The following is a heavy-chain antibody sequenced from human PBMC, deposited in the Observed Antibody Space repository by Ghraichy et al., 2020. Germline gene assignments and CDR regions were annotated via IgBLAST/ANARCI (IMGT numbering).Heavy chain of an antibody. V-gene: IGHV4-4*07. D-gene: IGHD6-19*01. CDR1: GGSISSYY. J-gene: IGHJ4*02. Sequence: SETLSLTCTVSGGSISSYYWSWIRQPAGKGLEWIGRIYTSGSTDYNPSLKSRVTMSVDTSNNQFSLSLSSVTAAETAVYYCARDSSVSSGWTFEYWGQGALVTVSS. CDR3: ARDSSVSSGWTFEY. CDR2: IYTSGST.